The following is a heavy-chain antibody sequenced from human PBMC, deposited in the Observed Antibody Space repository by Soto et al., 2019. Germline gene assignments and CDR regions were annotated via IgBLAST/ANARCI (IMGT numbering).Heavy chain of an antibody. D-gene: IGHD3-22*01. J-gene: IGHJ6*02. Sequence: PGESLKISCKGSGYSFTSYWIGWVRQMPGKGLEWMGIIYPGDSDTRYSPSFQGQVTISADKSISTAYLQWSSLKASDTAMYYCARSYDSSGYPGHYYYYYGMDVWGQGTTVTVSS. CDR3: ARSYDSSGYPGHYYYYYGMDV. V-gene: IGHV5-51*01. CDR1: GYSFTSYW. CDR2: IYPGDSDT.